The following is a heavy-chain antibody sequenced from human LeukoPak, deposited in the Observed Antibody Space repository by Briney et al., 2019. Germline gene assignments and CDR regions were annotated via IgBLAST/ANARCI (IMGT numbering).Heavy chain of an antibody. V-gene: IGHV3-23*01. J-gene: IGHJ5*02. D-gene: IGHD6-13*01. CDR3: AKDPESSSWYSEGNWFDP. CDR2: ISGSGGST. Sequence: PGKSLRLSCAASGFTFSSYEMNWVRQAPGKGLEWVSAISGSGGSTYYADSVKGRFTISRDNSKNTLYLQMNSLRAEDTAVYYCAKDPESSSWYSEGNWFDPWGQGTLVTVSS. CDR1: GFTFSSYE.